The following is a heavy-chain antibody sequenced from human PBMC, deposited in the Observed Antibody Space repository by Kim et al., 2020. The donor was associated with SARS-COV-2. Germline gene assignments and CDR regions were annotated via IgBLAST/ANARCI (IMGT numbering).Heavy chain of an antibody. Sequence: SETLSLTCAVSGDSISTTYWWTWVRQPPGKGLEGIGEIFHRGIANYHPSLKSRVTISVDKSKNQFSLNLNSVTAADTAVYFCARGGYGSAHYYPFDYWG. J-gene: IGHJ4*01. CDR1: GDSISTTYW. CDR2: IFHRGIA. V-gene: IGHV4-4*02. D-gene: IGHD3-10*01. CDR3: ARGGYGSAHYYPFDY.